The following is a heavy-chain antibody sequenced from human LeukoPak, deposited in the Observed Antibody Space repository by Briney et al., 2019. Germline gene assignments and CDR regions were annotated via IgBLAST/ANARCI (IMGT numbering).Heavy chain of an antibody. CDR1: GYTFTGYY. J-gene: IGHJ5*02. Sequence: GASVKVSCKASGYTFTGYYMHWVRQAPGQGLEWMGWINPNSGGTNYAQKFQGRVTMTRDTSISTAYMELSRLRSDDTAVYYCARVGQVLLWFGELSPFDPWGQGTLVTVSS. V-gene: IGHV1-2*02. D-gene: IGHD3-10*01. CDR2: INPNSGGT. CDR3: ARVGQVLLWFGELSPFDP.